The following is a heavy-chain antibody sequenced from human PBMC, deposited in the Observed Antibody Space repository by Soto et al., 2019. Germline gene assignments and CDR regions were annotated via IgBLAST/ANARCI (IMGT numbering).Heavy chain of an antibody. D-gene: IGHD1-26*01. V-gene: IGHV3-21*01. CDR2: ISSSSSYI. CDR3: ARVMFSGVSGSYGVGYFDY. CDR1: EFTFSSYS. Sequence: EVQLVESGGGLVKPGGSLRLSCAASEFTFSSYSMNWVRQAPGKGLEWVSSISSSSSYIYYADSVKGRFTISRDNAKNSLYLQMNSLRAEDTAVYYCARVMFSGVSGSYGVGYFDYWGQGTLVTVSS. J-gene: IGHJ4*02.